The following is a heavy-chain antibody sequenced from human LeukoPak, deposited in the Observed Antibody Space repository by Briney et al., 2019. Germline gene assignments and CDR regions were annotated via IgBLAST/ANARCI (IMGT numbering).Heavy chain of an antibody. CDR3: ARATQTSPDAFDI. CDR2: IYYSGST. J-gene: IGHJ3*02. V-gene: IGHV4-59*01. CDR1: GGSISSYY. Sequence: MPSETLSLTCTVSGGSISSYYWSWIRQPPGKGLEWIGYIYYSGSTNYNPSLKSRVTISVDTSKNQSSLKLSSVTAADTAVYYCARATQTSPDAFDIWGQGTMVTVSS.